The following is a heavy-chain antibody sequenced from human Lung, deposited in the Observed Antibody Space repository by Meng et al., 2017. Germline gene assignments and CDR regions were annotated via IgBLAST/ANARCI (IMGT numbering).Heavy chain of an antibody. V-gene: IGHV3-74*01. CDR3: ARGGVTTDD. Sequence: VHLVESGGGLVQPGVSLRLSCAASGFTFSTHWMHWVRQAPGKGLEWVSRITGDGSSTIYADSVQGRFTMSRDNAKNTLSLQMNSLRAEDTAVYYCARGGVTTDDWGQGTLVTVSS. D-gene: IGHD4-17*01. CDR2: ITGDGSST. CDR1: GFTFSTHW. J-gene: IGHJ4*02.